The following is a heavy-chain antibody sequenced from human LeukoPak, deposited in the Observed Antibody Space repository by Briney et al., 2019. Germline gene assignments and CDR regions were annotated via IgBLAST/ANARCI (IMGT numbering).Heavy chain of an antibody. J-gene: IGHJ4*02. CDR1: GYTFTGYY. CDR3: ARGPVDVDTFFDY. Sequence: ASVKVSCKASGYTFTGYYMHWVRQAPGQGLEWMGWINPNSGGTNYAQKFQGRVTMTRDTSISTAYMELSSLRSEDTAVYYCARGPVDVDTFFDYWGQGTLVTVSS. V-gene: IGHV1-2*02. D-gene: IGHD5-18*01. CDR2: INPNSGGT.